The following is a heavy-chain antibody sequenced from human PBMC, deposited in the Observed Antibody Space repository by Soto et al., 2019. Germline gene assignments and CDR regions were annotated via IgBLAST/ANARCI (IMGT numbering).Heavy chain of an antibody. V-gene: IGHV3-30-3*01. D-gene: IGHD6-19*01. CDR3: ARGSSSGWYRDPPFDY. CDR2: ISYDGSNK. CDR1: GFTFSSYA. Sequence: PGGSLRLSCAASGFTFSSYAMHWVRQAPGKGLEWVAVISYDGSNKYYADSVKGRFTISRDNSKNTLYLQMNSLRAEDTAVYYCARGSSSGWYRDPPFDYWGQGTLVTVSS. J-gene: IGHJ4*02.